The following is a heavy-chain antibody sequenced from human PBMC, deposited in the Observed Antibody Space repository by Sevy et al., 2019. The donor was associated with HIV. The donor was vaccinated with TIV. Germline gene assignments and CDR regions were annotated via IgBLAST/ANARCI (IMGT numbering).Heavy chain of an antibody. CDR3: ARDRGAVEDGDEYYLDY. Sequence: GGSLRLSCAGSGYTFSGYAMSWVRQAPGKGLEWVSAISASGISTYYAGSVKGRVTISRDNSKNTLYLAMDSLREDDTALYYCARDRGAVEDGDEYYLDYWGRGTLVTVSS. CDR1: GYTFSGYA. J-gene: IGHJ4*02. CDR2: ISASGIST. D-gene: IGHD3-10*01. V-gene: IGHV3-23*01.